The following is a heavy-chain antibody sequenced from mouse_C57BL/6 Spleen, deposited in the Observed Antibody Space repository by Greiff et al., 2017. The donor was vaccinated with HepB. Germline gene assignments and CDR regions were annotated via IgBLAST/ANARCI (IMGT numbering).Heavy chain of an antibody. CDR1: GYTFTSYW. Sequence: QVQLQQPGAELVMPGASVKLSCKASGYTFTSYWMHWVKQRPGQGLEWIGEIDPSDSYTNYNQKFKGKSTLTVDKSSSTAYMQLSSLTSADSAVYYCARAYYSNWYYFDYWGQGTTLTVSS. V-gene: IGHV1-69*01. CDR3: ARAYYSNWYYFDY. D-gene: IGHD2-5*01. J-gene: IGHJ2*01. CDR2: IDPSDSYT.